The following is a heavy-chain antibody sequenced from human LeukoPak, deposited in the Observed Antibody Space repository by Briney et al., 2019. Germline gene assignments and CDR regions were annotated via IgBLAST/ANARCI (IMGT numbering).Heavy chain of an antibody. CDR2: INHSGST. V-gene: IGHV4-34*01. J-gene: IGHJ5*02. CDR1: GGSFSGYY. D-gene: IGHD6-6*01. CDR3: ARGQYSSSSLWFDP. Sequence: SETLSLTCAVYGGSFSGYYWSWIRQPPGKGLEWIGEINHSGSTNHNPSLKSRVTISVDTSKNQFSLKLSSVTAADTAVYYCARGQYSSSSLWFDPWGQGTLVTVSS.